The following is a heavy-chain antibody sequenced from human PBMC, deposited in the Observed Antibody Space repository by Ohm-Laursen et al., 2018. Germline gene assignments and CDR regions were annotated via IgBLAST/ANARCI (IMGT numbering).Heavy chain of an antibody. V-gene: IGHV3-74*01. J-gene: IGHJ4*02. CDR1: GFALRSYE. CDR3: ARSRTSCDY. D-gene: IGHD2-2*01. Sequence: SLRLSCAATGFALRSYEMNWVRQAPGKGLVWVSRINTDGSTISYADSVKGRFTISRDNAKNTVYLQMNSLRAEDTAMYYCARSRTSCDYWGQGTLVTVSS. CDR2: INTDGSTI.